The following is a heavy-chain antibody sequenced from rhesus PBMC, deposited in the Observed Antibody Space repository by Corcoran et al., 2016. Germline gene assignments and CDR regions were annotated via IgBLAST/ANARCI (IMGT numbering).Heavy chain of an antibody. Sequence: QLQLQESGPGLVKPSETLSVTCAVSGGSISSSYWSWIRQAPGEGLEWIGYIYGSGSSTNYNPSLKSRVTLSVDTSKNQLSLKLSSVTAADTAVYYCASTGMEDSWGQGVVVTVSS. V-gene: IGHV4-169*02. CDR3: ASTGMEDS. CDR1: GGSISSSY. CDR2: IYGSGSST. D-gene: IGHD1-1-1*01. J-gene: IGHJ6*01.